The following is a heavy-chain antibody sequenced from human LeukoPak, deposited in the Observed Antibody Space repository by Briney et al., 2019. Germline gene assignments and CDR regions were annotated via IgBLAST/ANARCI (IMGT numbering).Heavy chain of an antibody. D-gene: IGHD1-26*01. J-gene: IGHJ4*02. V-gene: IGHV3-48*01. CDR2: ISSSSSTI. CDR1: GFTFSSYS. Sequence: GGSLRLSCAASGFTFSSYSMNWVRQAPGKGLEWVSYISSSSSTIYYADSVKGRFTISRDNAKNSLYLQMNSLRAEDTAVYYCARDQRIVGVIRGLDYWGQGTLVTVSS. CDR3: ARDQRIVGVIRGLDY.